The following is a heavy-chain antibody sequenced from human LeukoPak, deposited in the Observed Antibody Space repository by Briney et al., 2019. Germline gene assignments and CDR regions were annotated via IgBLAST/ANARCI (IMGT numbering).Heavy chain of an antibody. CDR3: ARGYGDYLSLSFDY. D-gene: IGHD4-17*01. CDR1: GGSINSGGYF. V-gene: IGHV4-31*03. CDR2: IYHSGNT. Sequence: PSETLSLTCTVSGGSINSGGYFWSWIRQHPGKGLEWVGHIYHSGNTYYNPSLKSRVTMSVDTSKNQFSLKLTSVTAADTAVYYCARGYGDYLSLSFDYWGQGTLATVSS. J-gene: IGHJ4*02.